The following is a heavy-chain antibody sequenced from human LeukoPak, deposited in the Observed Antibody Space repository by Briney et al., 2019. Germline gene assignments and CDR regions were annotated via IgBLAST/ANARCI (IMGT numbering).Heavy chain of an antibody. CDR1: GFTFTSSA. J-gene: IGHJ4*02. V-gene: IGHV1-58*01. CDR3: AAEISRVRGHMGDY. CDR2: IVVGSGNT. Sequence: ASVKVSCKASGFTFTSSAVQWVRQARGQRLEWIGWIVVGSGNTNYAQKFQERVTITRDMSTSTAYMELSSLRSEDTAVYYCAAEISRVRGHMGDYWGQGTLVTVSS. D-gene: IGHD3-10*01.